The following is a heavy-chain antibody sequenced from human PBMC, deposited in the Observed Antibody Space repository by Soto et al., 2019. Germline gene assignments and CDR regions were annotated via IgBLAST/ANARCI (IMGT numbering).Heavy chain of an antibody. CDR3: ARVRVGTGYCGGDCYSYGAFDI. CDR2: IYYSGST. J-gene: IGHJ3*02. CDR1: GGSISSGGYY. V-gene: IGHV4-31*03. Sequence: SETLSLTCTVSGGSISSGGYYWSWIRQHPGKGLEWIGYIYYSGSTYYNPSLKSRVTISVDTSKNQFSLKLSSVTAADTAVYYCARVRVGTGYCGGDCYSYGAFDIWGQGTMVTVSS. D-gene: IGHD2-21*02.